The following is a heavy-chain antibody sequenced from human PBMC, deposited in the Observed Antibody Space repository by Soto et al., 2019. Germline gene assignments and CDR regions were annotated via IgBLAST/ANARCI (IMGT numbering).Heavy chain of an antibody. V-gene: IGHV3-23*01. D-gene: IGHD3-3*01. Sequence: GWSLRLCCAASRFTVSSYAMSWVRQAPGKGLEWVSAISGSGGSTYYADSVKGRFTISRDNSKNTLYLQMNSLRAEDTAVYYCAKDPDDDFWTRQNNWSDPWGKGTLVTGSS. J-gene: IGHJ5*02. CDR2: ISGSGGST. CDR3: AKDPDDDFWTRQNNWSDP. CDR1: RFTVSSYA.